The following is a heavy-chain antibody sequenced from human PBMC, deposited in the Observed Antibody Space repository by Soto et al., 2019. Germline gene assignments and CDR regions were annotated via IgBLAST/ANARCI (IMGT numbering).Heavy chain of an antibody. CDR1: GFTVSSNY. J-gene: IGHJ4*02. D-gene: IGHD6-6*01. CDR2: ICSGGST. Sequence: GGSLRLSCAASGFTVSSNYMNWVRQSPGKGLEWVSVICSGGSTYYADSVKGRFTISRDNSKNKLYLQMNSLRAEDTAVYYCAAYSRSAFDYWGQGTLVTVSS. CDR3: AAYSRSAFDY. V-gene: IGHV3-53*01.